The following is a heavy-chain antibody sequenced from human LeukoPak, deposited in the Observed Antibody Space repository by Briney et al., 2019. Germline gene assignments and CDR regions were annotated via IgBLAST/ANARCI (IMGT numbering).Heavy chain of an antibody. CDR2: IRFDGTNE. CDR3: ARPDYYDSSGYDY. Sequence: GGYLRLSCAASGFAFNKFGMHWVRQAPGKGLEWVAFIRFDGTNERYADSVKGRFTISRDNSKNTLYLQMNSLRAEDTAVYYCARPDYYDSSGYDYWGQGTLVTVSS. V-gene: IGHV3-33*01. CDR1: GFAFNKFG. J-gene: IGHJ4*02. D-gene: IGHD3-22*01.